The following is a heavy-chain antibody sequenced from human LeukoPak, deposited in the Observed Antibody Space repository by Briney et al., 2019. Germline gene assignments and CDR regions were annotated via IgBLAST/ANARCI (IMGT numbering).Heavy chain of an antibody. CDR2: ISGSAKST. CDR1: GFTFSSYT. V-gene: IGHV3-23*01. D-gene: IGHD2-15*01. Sequence: GGSLRLSCGASGFTFSSYTMNWVRQAPGKGLEWVPGISGSAKSTYYADSVKGRFTISRDNSKNTLYLQMNSLRAEDTAVYYCAKDAGYDYWGQGILVTVSS. CDR3: AKDAGYDY. J-gene: IGHJ4*02.